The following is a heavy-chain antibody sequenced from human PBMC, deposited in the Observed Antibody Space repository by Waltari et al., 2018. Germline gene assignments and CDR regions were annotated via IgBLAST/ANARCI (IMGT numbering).Heavy chain of an antibody. D-gene: IGHD3-3*01. J-gene: IGHJ4*02. CDR2: ISSSSSYI. CDR1: GFTFSSYS. Sequence: EVQLVESGGGLVKPGGSLRLSCAASGFTFSSYSMNWVRQAPGKGLEWVSSISSSSSYIDYADSVKGRFTISRDNAKNSLYLQMNSLRAEDTAVYYCARETGFWSGYYLLFDYWGQGTLVTVSS. CDR3: ARETGFWSGYYLLFDY. V-gene: IGHV3-21*01.